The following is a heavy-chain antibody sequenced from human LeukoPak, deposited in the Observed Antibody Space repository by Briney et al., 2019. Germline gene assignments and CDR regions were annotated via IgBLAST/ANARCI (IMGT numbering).Heavy chain of an antibody. Sequence: SETLSLTCTVSGGSISSSSYYWGWIRQPPGKGLEWIGSIYYSGSTYYNPSLKSRVTISVDTSKNQFSLKLSSVTAADTAVYYCATSFMVRGVIIKFGTDYWGQGTLVTVSS. V-gene: IGHV4-39*01. J-gene: IGHJ4*02. CDR3: ATSFMVRGVIIKFGTDY. CDR2: IYYSGST. D-gene: IGHD3-10*01. CDR1: GGSISSSSYY.